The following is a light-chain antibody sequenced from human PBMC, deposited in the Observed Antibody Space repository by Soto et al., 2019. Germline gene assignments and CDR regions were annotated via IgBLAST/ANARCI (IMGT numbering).Light chain of an antibody. CDR3: HKYSSVPV. Sequence: DIQMTQSPPSLSASVGDRVTITCQASQGIRNFVAWYQQKPGKAPKLLIYAASTLQSGVPSRFSGSGSGTDFTLTINSLQPEDVPTYSCHKYSSVPVFGPGTKVEIK. CDR2: AAS. J-gene: IGKJ3*01. V-gene: IGKV1-27*01. CDR1: QGIRNF.